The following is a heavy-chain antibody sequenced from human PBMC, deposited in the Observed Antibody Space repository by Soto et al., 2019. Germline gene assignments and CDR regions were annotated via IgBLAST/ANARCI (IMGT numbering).Heavy chain of an antibody. CDR3: AREFPYYASSDSYLDY. V-gene: IGHV6-1*01. D-gene: IGHD3-16*01. Sequence: SQTLSLTCAISGDSASGNSSAWNWIRQSPSGGIEWLGRTYYLSRWYNEYAVSVKSRITVTADTSKNLHSLHLNSVTPQDTAVYYCAREFPYYASSDSYLDYWGQGAMVTVSS. CDR2: TYYLSRWYN. J-gene: IGHJ4*02. CDR1: GDSASGNSSA.